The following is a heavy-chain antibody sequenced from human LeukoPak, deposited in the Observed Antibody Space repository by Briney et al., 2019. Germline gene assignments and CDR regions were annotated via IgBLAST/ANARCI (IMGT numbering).Heavy chain of an antibody. CDR1: GFTFSRNG. D-gene: IGHD6-25*01. CDR2: IWYDGSNK. CDR3: AKGIAAGAMGYMDV. V-gene: IGHV3-33*06. J-gene: IGHJ6*03. Sequence: PGRSPRLSCAASGFTFSRNGMHWVRQAPGKGLEWVGVIWYDGSNKYYADSVRGRFTISRDNPKSTMFLQMNSLRVEDTAVYYCAKGIAAGAMGYMDVWGKGTTVTVSS.